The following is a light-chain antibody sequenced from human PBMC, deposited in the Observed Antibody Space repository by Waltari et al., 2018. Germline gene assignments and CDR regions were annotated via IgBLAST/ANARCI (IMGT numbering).Light chain of an antibody. V-gene: IGLV2-23*02. CDR3: CSYGDTGTVI. CDR1: SSDTGSDNL. CDR2: ETT. Sequence: QSALTQPASVSGSPGQSITTSCSGVSSDTGSDNLVSWYQQHPDRAPKLIVYETTKRPSGVSHRFSGSKSANTASLTISVLQAEDEAEYYCCSYGDTGTVIFGGGTKLTVL. J-gene: IGLJ2*01.